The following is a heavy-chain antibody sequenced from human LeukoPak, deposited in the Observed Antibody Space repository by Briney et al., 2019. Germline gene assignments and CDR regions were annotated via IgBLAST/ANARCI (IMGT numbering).Heavy chain of an antibody. CDR2: SSGSGGNT. CDR1: GVTLSNYA. CDR3: ARDREAAPLYYYGMDV. J-gene: IGHJ6*02. Sequence: GGSLRLSCVASGVTLSNYAMSWARQAPGKGLEWVSGSSGSGGNTYYADSVKGRFTISRDNAKNSLYLQMNSLRAEDTAVYYCARDREAAPLYYYGMDVWGQGTTVTVSS. D-gene: IGHD6-6*01. V-gene: IGHV3-23*01.